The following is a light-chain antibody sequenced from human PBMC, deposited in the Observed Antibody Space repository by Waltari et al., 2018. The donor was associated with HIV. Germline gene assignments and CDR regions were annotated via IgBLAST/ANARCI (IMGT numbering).Light chain of an antibody. J-gene: IGKJ5*01. CDR1: QDIKKN. CDR2: SAS. CDR3: QQSHRTPLT. V-gene: IGKV1-39*01. Sequence: DIQMTQSPSSVSADVGARVIITCRASQDIKKNVNWYQQKPGRSPRLLIYSASGLQSGVPSTFSGSGSGLEFNLTIAALEAEDSALFYCQQSHRTPLTFGGGTRLEIK.